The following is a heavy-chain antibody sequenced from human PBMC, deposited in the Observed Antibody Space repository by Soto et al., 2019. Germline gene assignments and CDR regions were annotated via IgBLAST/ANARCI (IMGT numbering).Heavy chain of an antibody. CDR3: ARQDRVVAEGRWFDP. J-gene: IGHJ5*01. CDR2: VHYSGNT. D-gene: IGHD2-15*01. Sequence: SEALSLTCTVAGYSISRGYHWAWIRQPPGKGLEWLGSVHYSGNTYYNPSLKSRLTISVDKSKNQFSLNLSSVTAADTAVYYCARQDRVVAEGRWFDPWGQGTLVTVSS. V-gene: IGHV4-38-2*02. CDR1: GYSISRGYH.